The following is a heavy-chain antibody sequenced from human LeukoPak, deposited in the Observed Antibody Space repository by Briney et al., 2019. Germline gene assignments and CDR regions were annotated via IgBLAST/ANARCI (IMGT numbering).Heavy chain of an antibody. J-gene: IGHJ5*02. CDR1: GFTVSSNY. CDR3: ARDQNYNYDSSGSPVA. Sequence: GSLRLSCAASGFTVSSNYMSWVRQAPGKGLEWVSIIYSGGSTYYADSVKGRFTISRDNSKNTLYLQMNSLRAEDTAVYYCARDQNYNYDSSGSPVAWGQGTLVTVSS. CDR2: IYSGGST. V-gene: IGHV3-53*01. D-gene: IGHD3-22*01.